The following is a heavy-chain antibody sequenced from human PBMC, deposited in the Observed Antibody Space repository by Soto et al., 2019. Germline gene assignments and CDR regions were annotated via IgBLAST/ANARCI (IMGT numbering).Heavy chain of an antibody. CDR3: AKGLGYCSSTSCNNAFDI. D-gene: IGHD2-2*01. J-gene: IGHJ3*02. CDR2: ISWNSGSI. CDR1: GFTFDDYA. Sequence: ESGGGLVQPGRSLRLSCAASGFTFDDYAMHWVRQAPGKGLEWVSGISWNSGSIGYADSVKGRFTISRDNAKNSLYLQMNSLRAEDTALYYCAKGLGYCSSTSCNNAFDIWGQGTMVTVSS. V-gene: IGHV3-9*01.